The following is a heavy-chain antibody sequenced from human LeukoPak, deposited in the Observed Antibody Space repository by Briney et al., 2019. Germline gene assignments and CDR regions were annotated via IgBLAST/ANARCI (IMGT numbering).Heavy chain of an antibody. CDR1: GFTFSDYE. J-gene: IGHJ6*03. D-gene: IGHD3-10*02. CDR2: ISSSSSTI. Sequence: GGSLRLSCTASGFTFSDYEMNWVRQAPGKGLEWVSYISSSSSTIYYADSVKGRFTISRDNAKNSLYLQMNSLRAEDTAVYYCARDPWISSMFYYYYMDVWGKGTTVTVSS. CDR3: ARDPWISSMFYYYYMDV. V-gene: IGHV3-48*03.